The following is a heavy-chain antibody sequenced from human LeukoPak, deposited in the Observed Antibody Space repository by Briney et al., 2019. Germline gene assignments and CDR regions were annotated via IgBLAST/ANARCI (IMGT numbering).Heavy chain of an antibody. D-gene: IGHD2-15*01. J-gene: IGHJ4*02. V-gene: IGHV3-66*01. CDR3: AKSRSAYCSGGSCYPALDY. CDR1: RLTVSTNF. Sequence: GGSLRLSCAASRLTVSTNFMSWVRQAPGKGLEWVSVLYSSGRTEYADSVKGRFTISRDNSKNTLYLQMNSLRAEDTAVYYCAKSRSAYCSGGSCYPALDYWGQGTLVTVSS. CDR2: LYSSGRT.